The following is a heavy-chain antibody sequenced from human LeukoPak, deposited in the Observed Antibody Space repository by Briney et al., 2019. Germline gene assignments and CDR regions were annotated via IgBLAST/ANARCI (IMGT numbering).Heavy chain of an antibody. Sequence: GGSLRLSGAAPGFPFSSNSMNWARKPPGKGLEWASSISSSSSYIYYADSVKGRFTISRDNAKNSLYLQMNSLGAEDTAVYYCARDFVSGLLSWFDPWGQGTLVTVSS. CDR2: ISSSSSYI. D-gene: IGHD1-26*01. J-gene: IGHJ5*02. CDR3: ARDFVSGLLSWFDP. CDR1: GFPFSSNS. V-gene: IGHV3-21*01.